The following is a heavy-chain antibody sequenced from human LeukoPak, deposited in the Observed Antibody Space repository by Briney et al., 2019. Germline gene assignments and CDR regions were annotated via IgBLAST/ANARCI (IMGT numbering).Heavy chain of an antibody. J-gene: IGHJ4*02. Sequence: PSETLSLTCTVSGGSISSGGDYCSWIRQHPGKGLEWIGYIYYSGSTYYNPSIKSRVTISVDTSNNQFSQKLSSVTAADTAVYYCARSYDSSGYTFDYWGQGTLVTVSS. CDR3: ARSYDSSGYTFDY. CDR1: GGSISSGGDY. V-gene: IGHV4-31*03. CDR2: IYYSGST. D-gene: IGHD3-22*01.